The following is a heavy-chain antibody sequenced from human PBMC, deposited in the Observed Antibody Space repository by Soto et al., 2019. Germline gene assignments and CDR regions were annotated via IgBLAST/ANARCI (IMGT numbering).Heavy chain of an antibody. D-gene: IGHD5-18*01. Sequence: ASVKVSCKASGYSFRTYAIHWVRQAPGQRLEWMGWINAGNGNTKYSQKFQGRVTITRDTSASTAYMELSSLRSEDTAVYYCASHSYGYFPHYYHGMDVWGQGTTVTVSS. J-gene: IGHJ6*02. CDR3: ASHSYGYFPHYYHGMDV. V-gene: IGHV1-3*01. CDR2: INAGNGNT. CDR1: GYSFRTYA.